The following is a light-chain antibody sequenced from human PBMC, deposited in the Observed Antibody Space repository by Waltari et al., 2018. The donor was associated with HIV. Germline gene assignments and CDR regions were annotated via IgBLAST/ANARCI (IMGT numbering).Light chain of an antibody. J-gene: IGLJ3*02. Sequence: QSTLTQPASVSGSPGQSVPISCLGTATAFRPYKYVSWYQQHPGNVPKVIIYEVTSRPSGVSHRFSASKSGNTASLTISRLQPEDEAVYFCSTHTADHTLAFGGGTHLTVL. V-gene: IGLV2-14*03. CDR3: STHTADHTLA. CDR2: EVT. CDR1: ATAFRPYKY.